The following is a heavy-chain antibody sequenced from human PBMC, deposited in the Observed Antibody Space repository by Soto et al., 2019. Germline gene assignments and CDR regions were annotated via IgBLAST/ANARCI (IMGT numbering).Heavy chain of an antibody. CDR3: AKDPLVRGVIILDY. J-gene: IGHJ4*02. CDR1: GFTFSTYG. V-gene: IGHV3-30*18. CDR2: ISNDGSNK. Sequence: QVQLVESGGGVVQPGKSLRLSCAASGFTFSTYGMHWVRQAPGKGLEWLAVISNDGSNKYYADSVKGRFTISTDNSKNHVYLEMNNLRIEDTAVYYCAKDPLVRGVIILDYWGQGTLVTVSS. D-gene: IGHD3-10*01.